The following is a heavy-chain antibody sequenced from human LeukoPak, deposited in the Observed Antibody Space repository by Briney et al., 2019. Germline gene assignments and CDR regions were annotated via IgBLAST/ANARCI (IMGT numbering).Heavy chain of an antibody. J-gene: IGHJ6*03. CDR1: GGSISSSSYY. D-gene: IGHD6-19*01. CDR2: IYSSGDT. CDR3: ARHQWHYYYYMGV. V-gene: IGHV4-39*01. Sequence: SETLSLTCTVSGGSISSSSYYWGWIRQPAGKGLKWIGSIYSSGDTYYIPSLKSRRVTISVDTSKNQFSLRLSSVTAADTAVYYFARHQWHYYYYMGVWGKGSTVTVSS.